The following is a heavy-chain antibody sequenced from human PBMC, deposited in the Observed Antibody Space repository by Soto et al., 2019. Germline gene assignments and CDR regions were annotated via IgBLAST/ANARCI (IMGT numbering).Heavy chain of an antibody. J-gene: IGHJ4*02. D-gene: IGHD2-2*02. CDR2: INSDGSST. CDR1: GFTFSSYW. V-gene: IGHV3-74*01. Sequence: EVQLVESGGGLVQPGGSLRLSCAASGFTFSSYWMHWVRQAPGKGLVWVSRINSDGSSTFYADSVKGRFTISRDNAKNTVYLQLNIRGAEDSSVYYCARAIPGQGGQGTLVTVSS. CDR3: ARAIPGQ.